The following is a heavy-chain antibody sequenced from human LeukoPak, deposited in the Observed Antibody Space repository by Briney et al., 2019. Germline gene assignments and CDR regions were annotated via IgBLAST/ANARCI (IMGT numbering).Heavy chain of an antibody. D-gene: IGHD4-17*01. CDR1: GFTFSSYG. Sequence: PGGSLRLSCAASGFTFSSYGRSWVRQAPGKGLEWVANIKQDGSEKYYVDSVKGRFTISRDNAKNSLYLQMNSLRAEDTAVYYCARTTRYYFDYWGQGTLVTVSS. V-gene: IGHV3-7*04. CDR2: IKQDGSEK. J-gene: IGHJ4*02. CDR3: ARTTRYYFDY.